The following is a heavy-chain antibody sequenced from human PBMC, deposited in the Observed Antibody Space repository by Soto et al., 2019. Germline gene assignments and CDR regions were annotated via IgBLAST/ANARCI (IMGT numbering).Heavy chain of an antibody. J-gene: IGHJ6*02. CDR1: GGSISSYY. D-gene: IGHD2-2*03. V-gene: IGHV4-59*01. CDR3: ARTPSGYCSSTSCYGNYYYYGMDV. Sequence: SETLSLTCTVSGGSISSYYWSWIRQPPGKGLEWIGYIYYSGSTNYNPSLKSRVTISVDTSKNQFSLKLSSVTAADTAVYYCARTPSGYCSSTSCYGNYYYYGMDVWGQGTTVTVSS. CDR2: IYYSGST.